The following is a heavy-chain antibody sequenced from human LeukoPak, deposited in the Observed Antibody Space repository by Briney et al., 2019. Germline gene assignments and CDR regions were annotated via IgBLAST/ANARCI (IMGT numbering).Heavy chain of an antibody. CDR2: IIPIFGTA. D-gene: IGHD3-16*01. CDR1: GGTFSSYA. Sequence: GASVKVSCKASGGTFSSYAISWVRQAPGQGLEWMGGIIPIFGTANYAQKFQGRVTITADESTSTAYMELSSLRSEDTAVYHCARDGGPDAFDIWGQGTMVTVSS. CDR3: ARDGGPDAFDI. J-gene: IGHJ3*02. V-gene: IGHV1-69*13.